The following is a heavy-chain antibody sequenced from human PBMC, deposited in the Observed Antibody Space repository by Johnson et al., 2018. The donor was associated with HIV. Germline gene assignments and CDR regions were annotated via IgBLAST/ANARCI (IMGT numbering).Heavy chain of an antibody. J-gene: IGHJ3*02. CDR1: GFSFDDYG. Sequence: VQLVESGGGLVQPGGSLRLSCAASGFSFDDYGMNWVRQAPGKGLEWVCGIDGNGGSTGYADSVKGRFTISRDNAKNSLYLQMDNLRAEDTALYYCARDPSPIVGATYAFDIWGQGTMVTVSS. D-gene: IGHD1-26*01. V-gene: IGHV3-20*04. CDR3: ARDPSPIVGATYAFDI. CDR2: IDGNGGST.